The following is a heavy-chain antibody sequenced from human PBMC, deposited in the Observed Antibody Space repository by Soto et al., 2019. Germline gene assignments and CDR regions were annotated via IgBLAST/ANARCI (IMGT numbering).Heavy chain of an antibody. V-gene: IGHV4-4*02. CDR1: SGSISSSNW. CDR2: IYHSGST. Sequence: SETLSLTCAVSSGSISSSNWWSWVRQPPGKGLEWIGEIYHSGSTNYNPSLRSRVTISVDKSKNQFSLKLSSVTAADTAVYYCARGILEWLSGNWFDPWGQGTLVTVSS. J-gene: IGHJ5*02. D-gene: IGHD3-3*01. CDR3: ARGILEWLSGNWFDP.